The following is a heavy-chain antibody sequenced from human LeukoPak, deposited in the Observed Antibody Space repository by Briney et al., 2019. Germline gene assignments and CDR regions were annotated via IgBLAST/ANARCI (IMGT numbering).Heavy chain of an antibody. D-gene: IGHD1-14*01. V-gene: IGHV4-34*01. J-gene: IGHJ4*02. CDR2: INHSGST. Sequence: SETLSLTCAVYGGSFSGYYWSWIRHPPGKGLEWIGEINHSGSTNYNPSLKSRVTISVDTSKNQFSLKLSSVTAADTAVYYCARGRMLPYFDYWGQGTLVTVSS. CDR3: ARGRMLPYFDY. CDR1: GGSFSGYY.